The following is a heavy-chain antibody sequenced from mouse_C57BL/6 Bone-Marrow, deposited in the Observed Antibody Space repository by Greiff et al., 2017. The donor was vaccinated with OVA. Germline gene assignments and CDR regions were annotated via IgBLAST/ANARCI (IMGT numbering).Heavy chain of an antibody. CDR3: ARARDGDYFDY. Sequence: EVKVVESGAELVKPGASVKLSCTASGFNIKDYYMHWVKQRTEQGLEWIGRIDPEDGETKYAPKFQGKATITADTSSNTAYLQLSSLTSEDTAVYYCARARDGDYFDYWGQGTTLTVSS. J-gene: IGHJ2*01. CDR2: IDPEDGET. V-gene: IGHV14-2*01. CDR1: GFNIKDYY. D-gene: IGHD3-3*01.